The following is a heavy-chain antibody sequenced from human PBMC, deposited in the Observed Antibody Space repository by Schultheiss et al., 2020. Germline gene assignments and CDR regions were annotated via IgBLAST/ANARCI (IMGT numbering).Heavy chain of an antibody. V-gene: IGHV2-70*01. CDR2: IDWDDDK. CDR1: GFSLSNARMG. D-gene: IGHD2-2*01. CDR3: ARISSNRPYYYGMDV. Sequence: SGPTLVKPTETLTLTCTVSGFSLSNARMGVGWLRQPPGKALEWLALIDWDDDKYYSTSLKTRLTISKDTSKNQVVLTMTNMDPVDTATYYCARISSNRPYYYGMDVWGQGTTVTVSS. J-gene: IGHJ6*02.